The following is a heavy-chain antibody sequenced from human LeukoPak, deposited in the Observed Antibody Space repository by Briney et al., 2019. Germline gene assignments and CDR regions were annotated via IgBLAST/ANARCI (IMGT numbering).Heavy chain of an antibody. CDR2: INSDGSTA. D-gene: IGHD5-18*01. CDR1: GFTFRSYW. V-gene: IGHV3-74*01. CDR3: TAYSYAYSLDY. J-gene: IGHJ4*02. Sequence: GGSLRLSCAASGFTFRSYWMHWVRQGPGKGLVWVSHINSDGSTANYADSVKGRFTISGDNAKNTLYLQMNSLRAEDTAVYYCTAYSYAYSLDYWGQGTLVTVSS.